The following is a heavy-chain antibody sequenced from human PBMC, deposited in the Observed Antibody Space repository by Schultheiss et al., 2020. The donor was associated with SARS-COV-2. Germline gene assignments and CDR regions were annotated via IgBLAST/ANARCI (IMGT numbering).Heavy chain of an antibody. J-gene: IGHJ4*02. CDR2: IKQDGSEK. D-gene: IGHD1-1*01. V-gene: IGHV3-7*01. CDR1: GFTFSSYW. CDR3: ARVILDPQNGYYFDY. Sequence: GGSLRLSCAASGFTFSSYWMSWVRQAPGKGLEWVANIKQDGSEKYYVDSVKGRFTISRDNSKNTLYLQMNSLRDEDTAVYYCARVILDPQNGYYFDYWGQGTLVTVSS.